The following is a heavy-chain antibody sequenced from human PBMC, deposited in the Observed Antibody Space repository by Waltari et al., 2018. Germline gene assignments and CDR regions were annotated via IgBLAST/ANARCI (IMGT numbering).Heavy chain of an antibody. J-gene: IGHJ4*02. CDR3: AKDAFGNTYLDF. Sequence: QVNLVESGGGVVQPGGSLRLSCATSGFTFSNFGMHWVRQAPGKGLEWVALIWFDGRYKFYADSVRGRFTISRDNSARTLYLDMDSLRLDDTAMYYCAKDAFGNTYLDFWGQGTLVTVSS. CDR2: IWFDGRYK. D-gene: IGHD2-2*02. CDR1: GFTFSNFG. V-gene: IGHV3-30*02.